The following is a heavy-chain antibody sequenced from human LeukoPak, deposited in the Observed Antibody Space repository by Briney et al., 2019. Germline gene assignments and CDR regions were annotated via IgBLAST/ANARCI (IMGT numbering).Heavy chain of an antibody. CDR2: IHPSGML. CDR3: SRGLDSRKLGY. V-gene: IGHV4-31*03. CDR1: GASFNSDDQY. D-gene: IGHD3-22*01. Sequence: PTETLSLTCTVSGASFNSDDQYWNWIRQSPGKGLEWIGSIHPSGMLYNNPSLESRVTMSRDTSKNQFSLNLNSVTAADTAVYFYSRGLDSRKLGYWGQGILVTVSS. J-gene: IGHJ4*02.